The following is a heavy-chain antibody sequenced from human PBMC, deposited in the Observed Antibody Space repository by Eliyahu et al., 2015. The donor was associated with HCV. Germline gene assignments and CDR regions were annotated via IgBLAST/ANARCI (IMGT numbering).Heavy chain of an antibody. CDR3: ARRRELNGNWDAGCFDY. Sequence: QITLKESGPTRVKPTQTLSLTCTFSGFSLSTSQAGVGWIRQPPGKALESLGFIYWDDDKRYNPSLKTRITITKDTSKNQVVLTMTNMDPVDTATYYCARRRELNGNWDAGCFDYWGLGILVTVSS. J-gene: IGHJ4*02. CDR1: GFSLSTSQAG. CDR2: IYWDDDK. V-gene: IGHV2-5*02. D-gene: IGHD1-1*01.